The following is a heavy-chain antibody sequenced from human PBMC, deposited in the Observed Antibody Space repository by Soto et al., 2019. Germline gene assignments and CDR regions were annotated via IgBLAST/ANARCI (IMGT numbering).Heavy chain of an antibody. D-gene: IGHD1-1*01. V-gene: IGHV4-59*08. CDR3: ARQSGWNAHLLMN. Sequence: SETLSLTCPVSGCSISSYYWSWIRQPPGKGLEWIGYIYYSGTTNYNPSLKSRVTISVDTSKNQFSLKLSSVTAADTAVYYCARQSGWNAHLLMNWGQGTLVTVSS. J-gene: IGHJ4*02. CDR1: GCSISSYY. CDR2: IYYSGTT.